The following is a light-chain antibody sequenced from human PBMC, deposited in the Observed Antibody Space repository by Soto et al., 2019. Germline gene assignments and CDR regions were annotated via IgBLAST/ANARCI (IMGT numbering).Light chain of an antibody. Sequence: QPVLTQSPSASASLGASVKLTCTLSSGHNTYAIAWHQQQPEKGPRYLMKLNSDGSHTKWDGIPDRFSGSSSGAERYLTISSLHSEDEADYYCQTWGTGTVVFGGGTKLTVL. CDR3: QTWGTGTVV. CDR2: LNSDGSH. V-gene: IGLV4-69*01. CDR1: SGHNTYA. J-gene: IGLJ2*01.